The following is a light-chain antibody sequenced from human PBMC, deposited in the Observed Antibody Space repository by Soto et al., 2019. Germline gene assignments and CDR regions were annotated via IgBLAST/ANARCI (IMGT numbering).Light chain of an antibody. Sequence: QSVLTQPPSVSGAPGQRVTISCIGSSSNIGAGYDVHGYQQLPGTAPKLLIYGNSNRPSGVPDRFSGSKSGTSASLAITGLQAEDEADYYCQSYDSSLSGYVFGTGTKLTVL. CDR2: GNS. CDR3: QSYDSSLSGYV. J-gene: IGLJ1*01. V-gene: IGLV1-40*01. CDR1: SSNIGAGYD.